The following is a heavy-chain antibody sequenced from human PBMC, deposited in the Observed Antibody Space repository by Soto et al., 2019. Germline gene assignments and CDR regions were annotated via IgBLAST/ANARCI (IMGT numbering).Heavy chain of an antibody. Sequence: ASVKVSCKASGYTFTSYYMHWVRQAPGQGLEWMGIINPSGGSTSYAQKFQGRVTMTRDTSTSTVYMELSSLRSEDTAVYYCARSGGRTVTTRGYYYYGMDVWGQGTTVTVSS. V-gene: IGHV1-46*01. CDR3: ARSGGRTVTTRGYYYYGMDV. D-gene: IGHD4-17*01. J-gene: IGHJ6*02. CDR2: INPSGGST. CDR1: GYTFTSYY.